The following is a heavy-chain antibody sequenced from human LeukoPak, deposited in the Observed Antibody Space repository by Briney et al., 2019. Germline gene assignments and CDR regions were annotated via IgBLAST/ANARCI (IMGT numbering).Heavy chain of an antibody. J-gene: IGHJ4*02. V-gene: IGHV3-23*01. Sequence: PGGSLRLSCAASGFTFSSYAMTRVRKAPGKGLEWVSVVSGSGGYTYYADSVKGRFTISRDNSKNTLYLQMNSLRAEDTAVYYCAKDISSGYSTLFDFWGQGTLVTVSS. CDR3: AKDISSGYSTLFDF. CDR2: VSGSGGYT. D-gene: IGHD3-22*01. CDR1: GFTFSSYA.